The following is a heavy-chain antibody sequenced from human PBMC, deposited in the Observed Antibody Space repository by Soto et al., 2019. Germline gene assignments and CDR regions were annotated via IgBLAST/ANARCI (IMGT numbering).Heavy chain of an antibody. CDR2: IYYSGRT. CDR3: ASVAGFLLDY. CDR1: GGSINSGGYY. D-gene: IGHD2-15*01. J-gene: IGHJ4*02. V-gene: IGHV4-31*03. Sequence: SETLSLTCTVSGGSINSGGYYWSWIRQHPGKGLEWIGYIYYSGRTYYRPSIKSRVTISVDTSKNQISLKLSSVTAADTAGEYCASVAGFLLDYWGQGTLVTVSS.